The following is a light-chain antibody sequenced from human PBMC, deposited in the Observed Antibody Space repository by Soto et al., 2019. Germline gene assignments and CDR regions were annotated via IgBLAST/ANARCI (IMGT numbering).Light chain of an antibody. J-gene: IGLJ1*01. V-gene: IGLV1-44*01. CDR3: AAWDDSLNGLV. Sequence: QSVLTQPPSASGTPGQRVTISCSGSSSNIGSNTVNWYQQLPGTAPKLLIYNNNQRPSGVPDRFSGSKPGTSASLAISGRQSEDEADYYCAAWDDSLNGLVFGTGTKVTVL. CDR2: NNN. CDR1: SSNIGSNT.